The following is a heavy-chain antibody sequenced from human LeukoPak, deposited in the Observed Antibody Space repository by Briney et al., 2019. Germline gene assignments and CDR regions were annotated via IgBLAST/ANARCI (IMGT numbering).Heavy chain of an antibody. V-gene: IGHV1-69*06. Sequence: SVKVSCKASGGTFSSYAISWVRQAPGQGLEWMGGIIPIFGTANYAQKFQGRVTITADKSTSTAYMELSSLRSDDTAVYYCARGIAVAGKFDYWGQGTLVTVSS. J-gene: IGHJ4*02. CDR2: IIPIFGTA. CDR1: GGTFSSYA. CDR3: ARGIAVAGKFDY. D-gene: IGHD6-19*01.